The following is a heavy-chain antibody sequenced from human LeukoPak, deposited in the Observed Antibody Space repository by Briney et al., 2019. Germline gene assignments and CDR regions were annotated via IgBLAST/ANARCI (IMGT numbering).Heavy chain of an antibody. D-gene: IGHD3-22*01. CDR3: AKANHDSGAYYYAVWFDP. CDR2: ISWNSGSI. J-gene: IGHJ5*02. V-gene: IGHV3-9*03. CDR1: GFTFGDYG. Sequence: PGRSLRLSCAASGFTFGDYGMHWVRQAPGKGLEWVSGISWNSGSIAYADSVRGRFTISRDNAKNSLYLQMNSLRVEDMAFYYCAKANHDSGAYYYAVWFDPWGQGTLVTVSS.